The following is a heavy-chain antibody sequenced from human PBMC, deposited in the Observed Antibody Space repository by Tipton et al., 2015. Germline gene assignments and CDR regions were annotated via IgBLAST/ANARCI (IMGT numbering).Heavy chain of an antibody. J-gene: IGHJ3*02. CDR2: ISHSGNT. V-gene: IGHV4-61*05. CDR1: GGSISSSSYY. Sequence: TLSLTCTVSGGSISSSSYYWGWIRQPPGKGLEWIGYISHSGNTKYNPSLKSRLTMSVDTSINQFSLKLNSVTAADTAVFYCARYEVEVDAFDIWGQGTMVTVSS. D-gene: IGHD2-2*01. CDR3: ARYEVEVDAFDI.